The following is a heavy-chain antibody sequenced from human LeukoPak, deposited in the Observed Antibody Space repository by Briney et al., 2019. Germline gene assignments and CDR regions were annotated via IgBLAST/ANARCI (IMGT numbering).Heavy chain of an antibody. V-gene: IGHV3-64*01. Sequence: GSLRLSCAASGFTFSTYAVHWVRQAPGKGLGYVSAISSNGDSTYYANSVEGRFTISRDNSKNTLYLQMGSLRAEDMAVYYCARDSSSWYYDYWGQGTLVTVSS. CDR2: ISSNGDST. D-gene: IGHD6-13*01. CDR3: ARDSSSWYYDY. J-gene: IGHJ4*02. CDR1: GFTFSTYA.